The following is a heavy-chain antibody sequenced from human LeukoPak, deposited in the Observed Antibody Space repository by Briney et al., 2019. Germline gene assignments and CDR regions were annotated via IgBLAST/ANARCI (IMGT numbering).Heavy chain of an antibody. CDR2: ISAYNGNT. V-gene: IGHV1-18*01. Sequence: ASVKVSCKASGGTFSSYAISWVRQAPGQGLEWMGWISAYNGNTNYAQKLQGRVTMTTDTSTSTAYMELRSLRSDDTAAYYCARDSKGCSSTSCYEGAYYYYGMDVWGQGTTVTVSS. CDR3: ARDSKGCSSTSCYEGAYYYYGMDV. CDR1: GGTFSSYA. D-gene: IGHD2-2*01. J-gene: IGHJ6*02.